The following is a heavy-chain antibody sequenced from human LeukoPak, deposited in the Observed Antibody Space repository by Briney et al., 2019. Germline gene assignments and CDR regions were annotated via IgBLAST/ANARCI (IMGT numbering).Heavy chain of an antibody. D-gene: IGHD3-16*01. Sequence: ASVKVSCKASGYTFTSYDINWVRQATGQGLEWMGWMNPNSGNTGYAQKFQGRVTMTRNTSISTAYMELSSLRSEDTAVYYCARVGVWVGADYYYYMDVWGKGTTVTVSS. CDR2: MNPNSGNT. V-gene: IGHV1-8*01. CDR3: ARVGVWVGADYYYYMDV. CDR1: GYTFTSYD. J-gene: IGHJ6*03.